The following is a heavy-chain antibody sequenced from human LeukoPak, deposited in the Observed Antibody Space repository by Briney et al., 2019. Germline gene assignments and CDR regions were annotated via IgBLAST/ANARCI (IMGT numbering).Heavy chain of an antibody. Sequence: ASVKVSCKASGYTFTGYYMHWVRQAPGQGLEWMGWINPNSGGTNYAQKFQGRATMTRDTSSSTAYMELSRLRSDDTAVYYCARDFEATYSSSNFDYWGQGTLVTVSS. J-gene: IGHJ4*02. V-gene: IGHV1-2*02. CDR2: INPNSGGT. CDR1: GYTFTGYY. CDR3: ARDFEATYSSSNFDY. D-gene: IGHD6-6*01.